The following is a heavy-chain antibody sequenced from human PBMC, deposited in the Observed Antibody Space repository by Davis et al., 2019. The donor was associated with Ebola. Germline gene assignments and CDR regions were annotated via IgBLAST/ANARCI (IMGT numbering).Heavy chain of an antibody. Sequence: MPSETLSLTCSVSGGSINSFLWTWIRQPPGKGLEWVGCMFYNGDTKYNPALESRVIISVDTSKNHFSLKLSSVTAADTAVYYCARQSSSSWGDYWGQGTLVTVSS. CDR3: ARQSSSSWGDY. CDR1: GGSINSFL. J-gene: IGHJ4*02. D-gene: IGHD6-6*01. CDR2: MFYNGDT. V-gene: IGHV4-59*08.